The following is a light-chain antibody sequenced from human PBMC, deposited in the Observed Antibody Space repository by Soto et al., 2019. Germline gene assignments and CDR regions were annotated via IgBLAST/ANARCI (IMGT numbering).Light chain of an antibody. V-gene: IGLV1-44*01. J-gene: IGLJ3*02. Sequence: QPVLTQPPSASGTPGQRVTISCSGSTSNIGSNDVNWFQQLPGTAPKLLIHTNAQRPSGVPDRFSGSRSGTSASLAISGLQSEDEAHYYCAAWDDSLTGFWVFGGGTKLTVL. CDR2: TNA. CDR1: TSNIGSND. CDR3: AAWDDSLTGFWV.